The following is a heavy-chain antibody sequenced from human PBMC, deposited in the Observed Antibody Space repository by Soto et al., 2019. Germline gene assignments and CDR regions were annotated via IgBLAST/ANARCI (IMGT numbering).Heavy chain of an antibody. CDR3: ARGRVEVRGVWAGYEMDV. V-gene: IGHV3-72*01. D-gene: IGHD3-10*01. CDR2: IKNKGSGYTT. Sequence: EVQLVESGGGLVQPGGSLRLSCAASGLSFSDHYMGWVRQAPGKGLEWVGRIKNKGSGYTTQYAASVKGRFIIPRDDSKDALYLPMNSLQTEDRAVYYCARGRVEVRGVWAGYEMDVWGQGTTVTVS. J-gene: IGHJ6*02. CDR1: GLSFSDHY.